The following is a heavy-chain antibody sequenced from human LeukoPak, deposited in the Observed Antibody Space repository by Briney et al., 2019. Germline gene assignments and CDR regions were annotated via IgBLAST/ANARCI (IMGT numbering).Heavy chain of an antibody. CDR3: AREYSSYDAFDI. V-gene: IGHV1-69*05. CDR1: GGTFSSYA. Sequence: ASVKVSCKASGGTFSSYAISWVRQAPGQGLEWMGGIIPIFGTANYAQKFQGRVTITTDESTSTAYMELSSLRSEDTAVYYCAREYSSYDAFDIWAKGQWSPSLQ. CDR2: IIPIFGTA. J-gene: IGHJ3*02. D-gene: IGHD6-6*01.